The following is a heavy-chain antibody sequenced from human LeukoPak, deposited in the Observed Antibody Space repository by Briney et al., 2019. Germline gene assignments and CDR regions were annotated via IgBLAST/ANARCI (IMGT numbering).Heavy chain of an antibody. V-gene: IGHV4-34*01. CDR1: GGSFSGYY. CDR2: IYYSGST. Sequence: SETLSLTCAVYGGSFSGYYWSWIRQPPGKGLEWIGSIYYSGSTYYNPSLKSRVTISVDTSKNQFSLKLSSVTAADTAVYYCARHVRHSSGYYLYYFDYWGQGTLVTVSS. CDR3: ARHVRHSSGYYLYYFDY. D-gene: IGHD3-22*01. J-gene: IGHJ4*02.